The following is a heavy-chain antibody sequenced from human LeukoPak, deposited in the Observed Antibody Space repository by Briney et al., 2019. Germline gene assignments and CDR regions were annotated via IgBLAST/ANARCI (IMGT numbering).Heavy chain of an antibody. J-gene: IGHJ4*02. CDR3: ASSSGSYIYYFDY. Sequence: SVKVSCKASGGTFSSYAISWVRQAPGQGLEWMGRIIPILGIANYAQKFQGRVRITADKSTSTAYMELSSLRSEDTAVYYCASSSGSYIYYFDYWGQGTLVTVSS. CDR2: IIPILGIA. D-gene: IGHD1-26*01. CDR1: GGTFSSYA. V-gene: IGHV1-69*04.